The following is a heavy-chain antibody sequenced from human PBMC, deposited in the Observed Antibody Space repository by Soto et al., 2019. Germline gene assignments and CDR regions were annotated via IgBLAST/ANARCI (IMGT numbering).Heavy chain of an antibody. CDR2: ISYDGSNK. CDR1: GFTFSSYG. CDR3: AKPSARYFDRLLSFEY. Sequence: GGSVRLSCAAPGFTFSSYGMHWVRQALGKGLEWVAVISYDGSNKYYADSVKGRFTISRGNSKNTLYLQMHSLRAEDTAVSYYAKPSARYFDRLLSFEYWGQ. V-gene: IGHV3-30*18. D-gene: IGHD3-9*01. J-gene: IGHJ4*02.